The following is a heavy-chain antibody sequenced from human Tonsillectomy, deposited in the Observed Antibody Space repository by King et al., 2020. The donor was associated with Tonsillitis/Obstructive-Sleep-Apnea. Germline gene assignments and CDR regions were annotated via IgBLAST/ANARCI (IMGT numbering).Heavy chain of an antibody. CDR1: GFTFSSYE. V-gene: IGHV3-48*03. D-gene: IGHD3-3*01. Sequence: VQLVESGGGLVQPGGSLRLSCAASGFTFSSYEMNCVRRAPGKGLEWVSYISSRGSTTYYADSVKGRFTTSRDNAKNSLYLQMNSLRAEDTAVYFCARNYYDFWSGYLYYLDKWGRGTLVTVSS. CDR2: ISSRGSTT. J-gene: IGHJ4*02. CDR3: ARNYYDFWSGYLYYLDK.